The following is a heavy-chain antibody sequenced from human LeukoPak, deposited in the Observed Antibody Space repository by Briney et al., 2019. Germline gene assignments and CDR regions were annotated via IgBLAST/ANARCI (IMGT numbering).Heavy chain of an antibody. CDR2: IYYSGST. J-gene: IGHJ2*01. CDR3: ASQYSNSWYGLDHWFFDL. V-gene: IGHV4-30-4*01. CDR1: GGSISSGDYY. Sequence: PSQTLSLTCTVSGGSISSGDYYWSWIRQPPGKGLEWIGNIYYSGSTNYNPSLKSRVTISVDTSKNQFSLKLSSVTAADTAVCYCASQYSNSWYGLDHWFFDLWGRGTLVTVSS. D-gene: IGHD6-13*01.